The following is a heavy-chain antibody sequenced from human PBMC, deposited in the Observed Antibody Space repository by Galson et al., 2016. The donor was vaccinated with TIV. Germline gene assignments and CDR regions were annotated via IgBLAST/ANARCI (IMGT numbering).Heavy chain of an antibody. V-gene: IGHV3-20*03. D-gene: IGHD3-10*02. Sequence: DSVKGRFTISRDNVKNSLYLQMDSLRAEDTGFYYCARDPPSDYNVRGPFDPWGQGTLVIVSS. CDR3: ARDPPSDYNVRGPFDP. J-gene: IGHJ5*02.